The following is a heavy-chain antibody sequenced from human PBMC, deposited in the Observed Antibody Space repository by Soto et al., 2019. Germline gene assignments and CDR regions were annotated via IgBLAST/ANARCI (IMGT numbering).Heavy chain of an antibody. D-gene: IGHD6-19*01. CDR2: IWYDGSNK. Sequence: GGSLRLSCAASGFTFSSYGMHWVRQAPGKGLEWVAVIWYDGSNKYYADSVKGRFTISRDNSKNTLYLQMNSLRAEDTAVYYCARGNGKKIGYSSGWYENYYMDVWGKGTTVTVSS. CDR1: GFTFSSYG. J-gene: IGHJ6*03. V-gene: IGHV3-33*01. CDR3: ARGNGKKIGYSSGWYENYYMDV.